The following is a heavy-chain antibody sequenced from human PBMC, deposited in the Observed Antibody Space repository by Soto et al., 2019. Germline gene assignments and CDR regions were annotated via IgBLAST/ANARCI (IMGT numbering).Heavy chain of an antibody. CDR3: AKGGSSWSKGVPWFDP. CDR2: ISVSGGST. CDR1: GFTFSSYA. D-gene: IGHD6-13*01. Sequence: GGSLRLSCAASGFTFSSYAISWVRQAPGKGLEWVSAISVSGGSTYYADSVKGRFTISRDNSKNTLYLQMNSLRAEDTAVYYCAKGGSSWSKGVPWFDPWGQGTLVTVSS. J-gene: IGHJ5*02. V-gene: IGHV3-23*01.